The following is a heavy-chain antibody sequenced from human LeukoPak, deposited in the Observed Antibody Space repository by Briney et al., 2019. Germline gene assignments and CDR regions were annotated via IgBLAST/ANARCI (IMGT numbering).Heavy chain of an antibody. Sequence: PGGSLRLSCAASGFTFSDYYMSWIRQAPGKGQEWGSYISSSNTISYADSVQGRFTISRDNAKTSLYLQMNSLRAEDTAVYYCASGSLYYYSSGSFHFWGQGTLVTVSS. CDR3: ASGSLYYYSSGSFHF. V-gene: IGHV3-11*01. CDR2: ISSSNTI. J-gene: IGHJ4*02. CDR1: GFTFSDYY. D-gene: IGHD3-22*01.